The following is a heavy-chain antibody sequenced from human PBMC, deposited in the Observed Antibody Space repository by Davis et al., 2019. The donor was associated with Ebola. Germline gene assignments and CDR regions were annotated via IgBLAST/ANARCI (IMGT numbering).Heavy chain of an antibody. V-gene: IGHV3-9*01. CDR1: GLTFDAYA. J-gene: IGHJ5*02. D-gene: IGHD3-10*01. CDR3: AKDFYGSGSYIDA. Sequence: PAGSLRLSCATSGLTFDAYAMHWLRQAPGKGLEWVSGITSNSGTTAYADSVKGRFTISRDNAKDSLYLQMNSLRIEDTAFYYCAKDFYGSGSYIDAWGQGTLVAVSS. CDR2: ITSNSGTT.